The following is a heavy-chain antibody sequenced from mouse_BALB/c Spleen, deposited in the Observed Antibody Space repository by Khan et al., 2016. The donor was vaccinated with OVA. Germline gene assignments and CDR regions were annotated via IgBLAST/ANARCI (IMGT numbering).Heavy chain of an antibody. CDR3: ARSRYDGSSYFDY. Sequence: VQLQESGAELMKPGASVKISCTATGYTFSGYWIEWVKQRPGHGLEWIGEILPGSGSTKYNEKFKGKATLTADTSSNTAYMQLSSLTSEDSAVYYYARSRYDGSSYFDYWGQGTALTVSS. CDR2: ILPGSGST. J-gene: IGHJ2*01. CDR1: GYTFSGYW. V-gene: IGHV1-9*01. D-gene: IGHD1-1*01.